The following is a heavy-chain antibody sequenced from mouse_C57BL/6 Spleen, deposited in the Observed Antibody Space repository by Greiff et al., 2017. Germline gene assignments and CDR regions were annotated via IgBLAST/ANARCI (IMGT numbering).Heavy chain of an antibody. Sequence: QVQLKQSGPELVKPGASVKISCKASGYAFSSSWMNWVKQRPGKGLEWIGRIYPGDGDTNYNGKFKGKATLTADKSSSTAYVQLSSLTSEDSAVYFCARRIYDGSFFDYWGQGTTLTVSS. J-gene: IGHJ2*01. V-gene: IGHV1-82*01. D-gene: IGHD2-3*01. CDR2: IYPGDGDT. CDR3: ARRIYDGSFFDY. CDR1: GYAFSSSW.